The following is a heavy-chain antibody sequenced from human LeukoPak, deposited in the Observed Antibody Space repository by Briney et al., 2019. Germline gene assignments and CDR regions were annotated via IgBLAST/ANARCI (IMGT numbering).Heavy chain of an antibody. V-gene: IGHV1-18*01. J-gene: IGHJ3*02. CDR1: GYTFTSYG. CDR3: ARDDVDYYDSSGYYYKRRDAFDI. D-gene: IGHD3-22*01. Sequence: ASVKVSCKASGYTFTSYGISWVRQAPGQGLEWMGWISAYNGNTNYAQKLQGRVTMTTDTSTSTAYMELRSLRSDDTAVYYCARDDVDYYDSSGYYYKRRDAFDIWGQGTMVTVSS. CDR2: ISAYNGNT.